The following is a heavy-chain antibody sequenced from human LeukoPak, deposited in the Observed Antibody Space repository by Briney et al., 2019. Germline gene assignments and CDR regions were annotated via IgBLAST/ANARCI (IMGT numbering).Heavy chain of an antibody. CDR1: GFTFSTYA. CDR2: ISGSGGAT. J-gene: IGHJ4*02. D-gene: IGHD3-22*01. V-gene: IGHV3-23*01. Sequence: GSLRLSCAASGFTFSTYAMHWVRQPPGKGLEWVSAISGSGGATYHADADSVKGRFIISRDNSKNTLYLQINSLRVEDTAVYYCAKDGYNYDSSGHFDYWGQGTLVTVSS. CDR3: AKDGYNYDSSGHFDY.